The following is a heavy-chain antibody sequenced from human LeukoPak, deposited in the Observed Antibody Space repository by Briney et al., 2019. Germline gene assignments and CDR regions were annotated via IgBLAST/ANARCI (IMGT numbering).Heavy chain of an antibody. V-gene: IGHV3-23*01. CDR2: ISGSGGST. CDR1: GFTFSSYA. CDR3: AVCRNWPTFDC. D-gene: IGHD1-20*01. Sequence: PGGSLRLSCAASGFTFSSYAMSWVRQAPGKGLEWVSAISGSGGSTYYADSVKGWFTISRDKSKNTLYLQTNSLRAEDTAVYYCAVCRNWPTFDCWGQGTLVTVSS. J-gene: IGHJ4*02.